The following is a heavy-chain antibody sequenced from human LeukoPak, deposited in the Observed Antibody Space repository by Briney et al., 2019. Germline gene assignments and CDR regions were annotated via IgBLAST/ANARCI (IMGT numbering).Heavy chain of an antibody. V-gene: IGHV3-23*01. D-gene: IGHD1-26*01. CDR2: ISASGGRT. Sequence: GGSLRLSCAASGFTFSSYDMTWVRQAPGKGLESASAISASGGRTFYADSVKGRFTISRDDSKNTLYLQMNSLRAEDTAVYYCAKGVGTTSSHFHHWGQGTLVTVSS. CDR3: AKGVGTTSSHFHH. CDR1: GFTFSSYD. J-gene: IGHJ1*01.